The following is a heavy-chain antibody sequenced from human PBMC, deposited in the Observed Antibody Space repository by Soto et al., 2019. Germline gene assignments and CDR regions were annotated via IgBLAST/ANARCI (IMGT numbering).Heavy chain of an antibody. CDR2: IYTSGST. CDR1: GGSISSYY. V-gene: IGHV4-4*07. CDR3: AREMDDFWSGYSANWFDP. J-gene: IGHJ5*02. Sequence: QVQLQESGPGLVKPSETLSLTCTVSGGSISSYYWSWIRQPAGKGLEWIGRIYTSGSTNYNPSLKSRVTMSVDTSKNQFSLKLSSVTAADTAVYYCAREMDDFWSGYSANWFDPWGQGTLVTVSS. D-gene: IGHD3-3*01.